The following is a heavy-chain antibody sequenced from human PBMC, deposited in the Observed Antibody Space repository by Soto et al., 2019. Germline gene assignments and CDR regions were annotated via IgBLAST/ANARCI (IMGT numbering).Heavy chain of an antibody. CDR2: IYYSGST. D-gene: IGHD4-17*01. J-gene: IGHJ4*02. V-gene: IGHV4-31*03. Sequence: SETLSLTCTVSGGSISSGGYYWSWIRQHPGKGLEWIGCIYYSGSTYYNPSLKSRVTISVDTSKNQFSLKLSSVTAADTAVYYCARAVYGDYRIDYWGQGTLVTVSS. CDR3: ARAVYGDYRIDY. CDR1: GGSISSGGYY.